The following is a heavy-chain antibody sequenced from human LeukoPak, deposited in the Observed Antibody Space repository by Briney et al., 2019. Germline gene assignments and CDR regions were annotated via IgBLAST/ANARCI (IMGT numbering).Heavy chain of an antibody. CDR2: ISYDGSNK. Sequence: GRSLRLSCAASGFTFSSYGMHWVRQAPGKGLEWVAVISYDGSNKYYADSVKGRFTTSRDNSKNTLYLQMNSLRAEDTAVYYCAKDDRVVRHLPDFDYWGQGTLVTVSS. CDR1: GFTFSSYG. CDR3: AKDDRVVRHLPDFDY. D-gene: IGHD2-15*01. J-gene: IGHJ4*02. V-gene: IGHV3-30*18.